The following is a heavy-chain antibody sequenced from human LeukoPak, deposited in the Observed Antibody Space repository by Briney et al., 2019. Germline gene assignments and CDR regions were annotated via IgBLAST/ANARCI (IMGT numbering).Heavy chain of an antibody. V-gene: IGHV4-34*01. Sequence: SETLSLTCAVYGGSFSDYYWSWIRQPPGKGLEWIGEINHSGNTNYNPSLKSRVTISVDTSKNQFSLKLSSVTAADTAVYYCASLSRRYSYGAYYFDYWGQGALVTVSS. CDR1: GGSFSDYY. CDR3: ASLSRRYSYGAYYFDY. J-gene: IGHJ4*02. D-gene: IGHD5-18*01. CDR2: INHSGNT.